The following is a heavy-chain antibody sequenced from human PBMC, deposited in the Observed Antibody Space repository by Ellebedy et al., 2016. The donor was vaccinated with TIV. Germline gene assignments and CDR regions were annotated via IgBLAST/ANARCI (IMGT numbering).Heavy chain of an antibody. CDR3: AKEKRYRSSANCPLGY. D-gene: IGHD2-2*01. CDR2: ISSDGGRK. Sequence: GESLKISXAASGFTFKSYDMHWVRQVPGKGLEWVAVISSDGGRKHYADSVKGRFTISRDNSKNTLFLQMNSLRPEDAAVFYCAKEKRYRSSANCPLGYWGQGNLVTVSS. CDR1: GFTFKSYD. V-gene: IGHV3-30*18. J-gene: IGHJ4*02.